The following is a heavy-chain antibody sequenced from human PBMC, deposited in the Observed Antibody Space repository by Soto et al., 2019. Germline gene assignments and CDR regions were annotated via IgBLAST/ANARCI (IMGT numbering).Heavy chain of an antibody. Sequence: LRLSCAASGFTFSDYYMSWIRQAPGKGLEWVSYISSSGSTIYYADSVKGRFTISRDNAKNSLYLQMNSLRAEDTAVYYCARAGSGQYCSGGSCFSAFDIWGQGTMVTVSS. CDR2: ISSSGSTI. CDR3: ARAGSGQYCSGGSCFSAFDI. CDR1: GFTFSDYY. D-gene: IGHD2-15*01. V-gene: IGHV3-11*01. J-gene: IGHJ3*02.